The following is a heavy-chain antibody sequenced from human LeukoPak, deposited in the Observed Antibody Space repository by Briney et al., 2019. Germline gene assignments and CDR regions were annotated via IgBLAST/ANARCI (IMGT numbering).Heavy chain of an antibody. CDR1: GDSVSSNSAA. CDR3: ARDPNSRWLQFSGGSMGIWVYFDY. Sequence: SQTLSLTCAISGDSVSSNSAAWNWIRQSPSRGLEWLGRTYYRSKWYNDYAVSVKSRITINPDTSKNQFSLQLNSVTPEDTAVYYCARDPNSRWLQFSGGSMGIWVYFDYWGQGTLVTVSS. V-gene: IGHV6-1*01. J-gene: IGHJ4*02. D-gene: IGHD5-24*01. CDR2: TYYRSKWYN.